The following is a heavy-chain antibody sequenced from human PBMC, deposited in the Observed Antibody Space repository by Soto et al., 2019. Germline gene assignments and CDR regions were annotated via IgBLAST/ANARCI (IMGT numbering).Heavy chain of an antibody. CDR3: ARDPAIYRGKFDDVLDV. D-gene: IGHD5-18*01. Sequence: GESLRLSCAVSGFTFSNYDMNWVRQAPGKGLEWVSYIVTSGRTIYYADSVRGRFTISRDNAKNSLYLQMNSLRAEDTAVYYCARDPAIYRGKFDDVLDVWSQRTTDTVSS. CDR2: IVTSGRTI. V-gene: IGHV3-48*03. CDR1: GFTFSNYD. J-gene: IGHJ6*02.